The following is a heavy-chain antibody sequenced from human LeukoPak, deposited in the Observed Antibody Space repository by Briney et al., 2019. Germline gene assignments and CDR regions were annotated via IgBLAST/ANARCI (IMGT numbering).Heavy chain of an antibody. Sequence: GGSLRLSCAASGFAFDDYGMTWVRQAPGKGLEWVANIKTDGSQIYYVDSVKGRFTISRDNAKNSLYLQMNSLRAEDTAVYYCARDLNWETYWGQGTLVSVSS. CDR1: GFAFDDYG. J-gene: IGHJ4*02. CDR2: IKTDGSQI. V-gene: IGHV3-7*01. CDR3: ARDLNWETY. D-gene: IGHD7-27*01.